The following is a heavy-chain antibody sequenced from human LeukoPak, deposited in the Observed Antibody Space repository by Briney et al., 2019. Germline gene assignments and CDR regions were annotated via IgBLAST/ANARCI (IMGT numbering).Heavy chain of an antibody. CDR2: ISGSGGST. Sequence: PGGSLRVFCAASGFTFSSHAMSWVRQAPGKGLEWVSAISGSGGSTYYADSVKGRFTISRDKSKNTLYLQMNSLRAEDTAVYFCARPRYTAGYDIWGQGTLVTVSS. J-gene: IGHJ3*02. CDR1: GFTFSSHA. V-gene: IGHV3-23*01. D-gene: IGHD3-16*02. CDR3: ARPRYTAGYDI.